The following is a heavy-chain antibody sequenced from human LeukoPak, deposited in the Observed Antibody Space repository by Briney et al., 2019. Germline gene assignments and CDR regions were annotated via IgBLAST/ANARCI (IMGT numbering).Heavy chain of an antibody. CDR1: GGSISSYY. CDR3: ARDDYDILTGYHYGMDV. J-gene: IGHJ6*02. Sequence: SETLSLTCTVSGGSISSYYWSWIRQPPGKGLEWIGYIYYSGSTNYNPSLKSRVTISVDTSKNQFSLKLSSVTAADTAVYYCARDDYDILTGYHYGMDVWGQGTTVTVSS. D-gene: IGHD3-9*01. CDR2: IYYSGST. V-gene: IGHV4-59*01.